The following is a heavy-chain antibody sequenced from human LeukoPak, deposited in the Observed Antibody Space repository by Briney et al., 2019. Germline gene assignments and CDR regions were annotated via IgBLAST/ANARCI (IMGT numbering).Heavy chain of an antibody. CDR1: GFTFSTYS. J-gene: IGHJ4*02. V-gene: IGHV3-48*02. D-gene: IGHD2-2*01. CDR2: ISISTSDI. Sequence: PGGSLRLSCAASGFTFSTYSMNWVRQAPGKGLEWISYISISTSDIYCADSVKGRFTISRDNARNSLYLQMNSLRDEDTAVYYCARDYLYAFDYWGQGTLVTISS. CDR3: ARDYLYAFDY.